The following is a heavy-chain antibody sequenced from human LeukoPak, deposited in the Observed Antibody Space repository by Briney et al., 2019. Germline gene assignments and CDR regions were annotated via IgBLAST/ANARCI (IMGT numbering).Heavy chain of an antibody. CDR3: ARDSPYDSSGYYHPRPYRDFDY. D-gene: IGHD3-22*01. CDR1: GFTFSSYS. CDR2: ISSSSSYI. V-gene: IGHV3-21*01. Sequence: PGGSLRLSCAASGFTFSSYSMNWVRQAPGKGLEWVSSISSSSSYIYYADSVKGRFTISRDNAKNSLYLQMNSLRAEDTAVYYCARDSPYDSSGYYHPRPYRDFDYWGQGTLVTVSS. J-gene: IGHJ4*02.